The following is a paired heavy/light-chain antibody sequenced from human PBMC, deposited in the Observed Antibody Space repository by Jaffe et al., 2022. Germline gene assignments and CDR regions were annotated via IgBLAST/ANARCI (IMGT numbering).Light chain of an antibody. CDR2: EVS. CDR1: SSDVGSYNL. Sequence: QSALTQPASVSGSPGQSITISCTGTSSDVGSYNLVSWYQQHPGKAPKLMIYEVSKRPSGVSNRFSGSKSGNTASLTISGLQAEDEADYYCCSYAGSSTHWVFGGGTKLTVL. J-gene: IGLJ3*02. CDR3: CSYAGSSTHWV. V-gene: IGLV2-23*02.
Heavy chain of an antibody. CDR3: ARRGLFYCSGGSCYSGRGFDC. J-gene: IGHJ4*02. CDR2: INHSGST. D-gene: IGHD2-15*01. V-gene: IGHV4-34*01. Sequence: QVQLQQWGAGLLKPSETLSLTCAVYGGSFSGYYWSWIRQPPGKGLEWIGEINHSGSTNYNPSLKSRVTISVDTSKNQFSLKLSSVTAADTAVYYCARRGLFYCSGGSCYSGRGFDCWGQGTLVTVSS. CDR1: GGSFSGYY.